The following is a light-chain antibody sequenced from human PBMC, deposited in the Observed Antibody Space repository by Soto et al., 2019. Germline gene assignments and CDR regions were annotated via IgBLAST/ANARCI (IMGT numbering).Light chain of an antibody. CDR2: AES. CDR3: QQTYSTPLT. Sequence: DIQMTQSPASLSASVGERVTITCLASQSISSYLNWYQQKTGKATKLLMYAESSLQSGVPPRLGGSGSGKDFTITISSLQPEDFATYYCQQTYSTPLTFGGGTKV. V-gene: IGKV1-39*01. J-gene: IGKJ4*01. CDR1: QSISSY.